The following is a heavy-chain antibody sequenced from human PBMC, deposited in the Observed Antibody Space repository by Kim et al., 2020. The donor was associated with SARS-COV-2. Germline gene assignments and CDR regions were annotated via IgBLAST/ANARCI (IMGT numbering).Heavy chain of an antibody. J-gene: IGHJ4*02. D-gene: IGHD6-6*01. Sequence: NPPLTSRVTISVDTSKNQFSLKLSSVTAADMAVYYCARLPVAARLFFDYWGQGTLVTVSS. CDR3: ARLPVAARLFFDY. V-gene: IGHV4-61*07.